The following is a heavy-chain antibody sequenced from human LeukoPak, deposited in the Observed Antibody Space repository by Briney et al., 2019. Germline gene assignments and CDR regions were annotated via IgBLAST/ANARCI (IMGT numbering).Heavy chain of an antibody. D-gene: IGHD3-16*01. CDR2: FYYSGTS. V-gene: IGHV4-59*08. CDR3: ARHYYGDVYYFDF. J-gene: IGHJ4*02. Sequence: SETLSLTCTVSGGSISDYYWSWLRQPPGKGPEWIGYFYYSGTSRYNPSLKSRVTFSADTSENQFSLKLTSVTAADTAVYYCARHYYGDVYYFDFWGQGTLVTVSS. CDR1: GGSISDYY.